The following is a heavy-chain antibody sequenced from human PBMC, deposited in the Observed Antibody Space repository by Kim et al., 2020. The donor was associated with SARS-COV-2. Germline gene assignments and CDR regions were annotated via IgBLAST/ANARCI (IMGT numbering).Heavy chain of an antibody. CDR1: GFTFSSSG. J-gene: IGHJ5*02. D-gene: IGHD2-8*01. Sequence: GALRLSCAASGFTFSSSGMHWVRQPPGKGLEWVAVISYDGSLKFYADSVKGRFTISRDNSKNTLYLQMNSLRAEDTAVYYCARAYLNGNWFDPWGQGTLVTVSS. CDR2: ISYDGSLK. V-gene: IGHV3-33*05. CDR3: ARAYLNGNWFDP.